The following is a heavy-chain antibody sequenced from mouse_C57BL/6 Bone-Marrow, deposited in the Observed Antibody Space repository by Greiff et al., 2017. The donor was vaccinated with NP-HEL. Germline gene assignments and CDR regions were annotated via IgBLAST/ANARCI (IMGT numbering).Heavy chain of an antibody. CDR1: GYTFTSYW. J-gene: IGHJ3*01. D-gene: IGHD2-4*01. CDR3: ARFYDYDPSFAY. CDR2: IHPNSGST. Sequence: QVQPQQSGAEPVKPGDFVKLFRQASGYTFTSYWMEWGKQRPGQGLEWVGMIHPNSGSTNYNGKFKSKATLTVDKSSSTAYMQLSSLTSEDSAVYYCARFYDYDPSFAYWGQGTLVTVSA. V-gene: IGHV1-64*01.